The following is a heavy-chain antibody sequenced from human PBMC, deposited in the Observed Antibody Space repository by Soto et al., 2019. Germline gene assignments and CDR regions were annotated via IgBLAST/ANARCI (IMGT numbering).Heavy chain of an antibody. J-gene: IGHJ4*02. D-gene: IGHD3-10*02. V-gene: IGHV3-30*03. Sequence: QVQLVESGGGVVQPGRSLRLYCVGSGVIFMNNCMHWVRQTPGKGLEWVAFMSYDGSDTFYADSLKGRFTISRDNSKNTLFLHVSNLRAEDTAMYYCTIVRLADSALDHWGQGTLVTVSS. CDR1: GVIFMNNC. CDR2: MSYDGSDT. CDR3: TIVRLADSALDH.